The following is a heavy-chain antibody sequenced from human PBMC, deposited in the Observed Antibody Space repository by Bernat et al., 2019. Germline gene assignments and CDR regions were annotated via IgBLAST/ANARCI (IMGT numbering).Heavy chain of an antibody. CDR1: GFTFSSYS. CDR2: ISSSSSYI. J-gene: IGHJ4*02. D-gene: IGHD4-17*01. V-gene: IGHV3-21*01. CDR3: ASNPTTISLTDY. Sequence: EVQLVESGGGLVKPGGSLRLSCAASGFTFSSYSMNWVRQAPGKGLEWVSSISSSSSYIYYADSAKGRFTISRDNAKNSLYLQMNSLRAEDTAVYYCASNPTTISLTDYWGQGTLVTVSS.